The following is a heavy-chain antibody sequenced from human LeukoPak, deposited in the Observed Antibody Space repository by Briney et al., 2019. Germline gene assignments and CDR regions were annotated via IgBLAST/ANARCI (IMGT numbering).Heavy chain of an antibody. Sequence: SETLSLTCTVSGYSISSGYYWGWIRLPPGKGLEWIGSIYHSGSTYYNPSLKSRVTISVDTSKNQFSLKLSSVTAADTAVYYCARERGRSYYDYWGQGTLVTVSS. J-gene: IGHJ4*02. CDR1: GYSISSGYY. CDR3: ARERGRSYYDY. CDR2: IYHSGST. D-gene: IGHD3-16*01. V-gene: IGHV4-38-2*02.